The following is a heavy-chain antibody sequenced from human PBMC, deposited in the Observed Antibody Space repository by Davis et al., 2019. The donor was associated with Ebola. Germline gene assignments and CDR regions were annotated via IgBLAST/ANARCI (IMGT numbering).Heavy chain of an antibody. CDR3: ASDRGYSSGSGTYPVF. V-gene: IGHV3-30*03. Sequence: GESLKISCAASGFTFNEHGMHWVRQAPGKGLEWVAVISYDGTYKFYADFVRGRFSIFRDNSKNTLYLQINSLGSEDTAVYYCASDRGYSSGSGTYPVFWGQGTLVTVSS. CDR2: ISYDGTYK. J-gene: IGHJ4*02. D-gene: IGHD3-10*01. CDR1: GFTFNEHG.